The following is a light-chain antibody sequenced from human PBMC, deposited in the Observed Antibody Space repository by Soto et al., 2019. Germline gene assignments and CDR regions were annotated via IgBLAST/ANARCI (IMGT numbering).Light chain of an antibody. Sequence: EIVMTQSPATLSVSPGERATLSCRASQSVNNNLAWYQQKPGRAPRLLIYVASFRATGIPDRFSGSGSGTEFTLTISRLEPEDAAVYFCQQYGRSPLTFGGGTKVEIK. J-gene: IGKJ4*01. CDR2: VAS. V-gene: IGKV3D-15*01. CDR3: QQYGRSPLT. CDR1: QSVNNN.